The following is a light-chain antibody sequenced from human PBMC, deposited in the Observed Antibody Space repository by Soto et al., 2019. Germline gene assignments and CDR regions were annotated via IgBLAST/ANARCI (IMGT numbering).Light chain of an antibody. Sequence: EIVLTQSPGTLSLSPGERATLSCRASQSVSSSYVAWYQQKPGQAPRLLIYGASSRATGIPDRFSGSGSGTAFTLTIIRLEPEDFAVYYCQQYGSSPPLYTFGQGTKLEIK. CDR1: QSVSSSY. V-gene: IGKV3-20*01. CDR2: GAS. J-gene: IGKJ2*01. CDR3: QQYGSSPPLYT.